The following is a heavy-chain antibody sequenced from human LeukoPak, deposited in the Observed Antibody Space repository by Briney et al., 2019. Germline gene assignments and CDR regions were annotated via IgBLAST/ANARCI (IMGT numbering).Heavy chain of an antibody. CDR2: ISGSGGST. J-gene: IGHJ4*02. CDR1: GFTFSSYA. V-gene: IGHV3-23*01. CDR3: ATEGSYYDILTGYSNPTNY. D-gene: IGHD3-9*01. Sequence: GGSLRLSCAASGFTFSSYAMSWVRQAPGKGLEWVSAISGSGGSTYYADSVKGRFTISRDNSKNTLYLQMNSLRAEDTAVYYCATEGSYYDILTGYSNPTNYWGQGTPVTVSS.